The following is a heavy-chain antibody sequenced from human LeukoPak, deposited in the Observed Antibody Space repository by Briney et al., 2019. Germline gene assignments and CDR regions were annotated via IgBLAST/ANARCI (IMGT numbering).Heavy chain of an antibody. Sequence: PGGSLRLSCAASGFTFSSYWRSGVRQAPGKGLEWVANIKQDGSEKYYVDSVKGRFTISRDNAKNSLYLQMNSLRAEDTAVYYCARANCGGDCYLFDYWGQGTLVTVSS. CDR3: ARANCGGDCYLFDY. CDR1: GFTFSSYW. J-gene: IGHJ4*02. CDR2: IKQDGSEK. D-gene: IGHD2-21*02. V-gene: IGHV3-7*03.